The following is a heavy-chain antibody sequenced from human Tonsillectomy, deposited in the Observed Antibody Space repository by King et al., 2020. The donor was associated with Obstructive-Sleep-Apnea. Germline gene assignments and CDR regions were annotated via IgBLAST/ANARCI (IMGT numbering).Heavy chain of an antibody. V-gene: IGHV3-23*04. CDR3: AKDFFPSGLDYFDY. CDR1: GFTFSSYA. J-gene: IGHJ4*02. D-gene: IGHD3-3*01. CDR2: ISGSVGGT. Sequence: VQLVESGGGLVQPGGSLRLSCAASGFTFSSYAMSGCRQAPGRGREWVSAISGSVGGTYYADSVRGRFTISRDNSKNTLYLQMNSLRAEDTAVYYCAKDFFPSGLDYFDYWGQGTLVTVSS.